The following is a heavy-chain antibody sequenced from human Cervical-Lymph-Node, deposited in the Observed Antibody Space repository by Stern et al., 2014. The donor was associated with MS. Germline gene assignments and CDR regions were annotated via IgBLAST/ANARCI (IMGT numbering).Heavy chain of an antibody. D-gene: IGHD4-17*01. CDR1: GFSFSSHA. V-gene: IGHV3-30*04. CDR2: SSYDGSNE. Sequence: VQLVESGGGVVQPGRSLRLSCAASGFSFSSHAMHWVRQAPGKGLEWLAVSSYDGSNEYYADSVKGRFTISRDNSKNTLHLQMTSLTTDDTAVYYCARDNYGDYGWFDPWGRGTLVTVSS. J-gene: IGHJ5*02. CDR3: ARDNYGDYGWFDP.